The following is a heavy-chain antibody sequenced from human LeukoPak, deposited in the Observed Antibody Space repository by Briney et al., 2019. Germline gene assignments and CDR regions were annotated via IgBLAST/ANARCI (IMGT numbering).Heavy chain of an antibody. V-gene: IGHV3-7*03. Sequence: PGGSLRLSCAASGFTSSSYWMSWVRQAPGKGLEWVANIKKDGSEKYYVDSVKGRFTISRDNAKNSLYLQMNSLRAEDTAVYFCARGLYGSTTYYFDYWGQGTLVTVSS. CDR3: ARGLYGSTTYYFDY. CDR2: IKKDGSEK. J-gene: IGHJ4*02. D-gene: IGHD6-13*01. CDR1: GFTSSSYW.